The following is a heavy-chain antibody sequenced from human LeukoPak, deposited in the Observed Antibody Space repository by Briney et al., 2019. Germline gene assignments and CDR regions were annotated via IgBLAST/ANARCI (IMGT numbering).Heavy chain of an antibody. D-gene: IGHD5-12*01. J-gene: IGHJ5*02. CDR3: AIHWYSGYDLHNWFDP. CDR1: GYSFTSYW. CDR2: IYPGDSDT. Sequence: AGESLKISCKGSGYSFTSYWIGWVRQMPGKGLEWMGIIYPGDSDTRYSPSFQGQVTISADKSISTAYLQWSSLKAWGTALYYCAIHWYSGYDLHNWFDPWAQGTLVTVSS. V-gene: IGHV5-51*01.